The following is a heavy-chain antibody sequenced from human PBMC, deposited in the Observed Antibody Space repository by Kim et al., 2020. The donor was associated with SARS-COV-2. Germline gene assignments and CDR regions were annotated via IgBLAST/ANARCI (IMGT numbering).Heavy chain of an antibody. CDR1: GGSFSGYY. J-gene: IGHJ4*02. CDR3: ARGLAGYVAAAGTLGATTWDY. Sequence: SETLSLTCAVYGGSFSGYYWSWIRQPPGKGLEWIGEINHSGSTNYNPSLKSRVTISVDTSKNQFSLKLSSVTAADTAVYYCARGLAGYVAAAGTLGATTWDYWGQGTLVTVSS. CDR2: INHSGST. D-gene: IGHD6-13*01. V-gene: IGHV4-34*01.